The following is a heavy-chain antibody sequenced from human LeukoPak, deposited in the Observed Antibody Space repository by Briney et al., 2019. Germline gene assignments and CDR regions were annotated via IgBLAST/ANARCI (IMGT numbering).Heavy chain of an antibody. Sequence: ASLTLSFTCSGYFFTIYCIAWVRQMPGQGLEWMGIIYPGDSDNRYSPSFQGQVTISADKSINTAFLQWSSLKAWDTAMYYCARYYGWGAGYWGRGTLVTVSS. CDR3: ARYYGWGAGY. D-gene: IGHD3-10*01. V-gene: IGHV5-51*01. J-gene: IGHJ4*02. CDR1: GYFFTIYC. CDR2: IYPGDSDN.